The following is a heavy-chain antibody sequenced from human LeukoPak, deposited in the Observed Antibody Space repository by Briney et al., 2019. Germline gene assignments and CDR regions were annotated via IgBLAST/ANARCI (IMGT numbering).Heavy chain of an antibody. J-gene: IGHJ3*01. CDR1: GFTFSSYA. Sequence: PGGSLRLSCAASGFTFSSYAMSWVRQAPGKGLEWVGLIKSKTEGETTDYAAPVKGRFTISREDSTHTLYLQMNSLKTEDTAVYYCTADYGGTDDAFDFWGQGTMVGVSS. V-gene: IGHV3-15*01. CDR2: IKSKTEGETT. CDR3: TADYGGTDDAFDF. D-gene: IGHD4-23*01.